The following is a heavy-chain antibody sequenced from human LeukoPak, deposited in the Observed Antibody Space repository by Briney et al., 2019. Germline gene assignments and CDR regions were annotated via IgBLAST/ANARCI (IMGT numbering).Heavy chain of an antibody. V-gene: IGHV3-21*01. CDR3: TRDVARISDY. CDR1: GFTFSSYS. D-gene: IGHD2-15*01. J-gene: IGHJ4*02. CDR2: ISSDSNYI. Sequence: GGSLRLSCAASGFTFSSYSMNWVRQTSGKGLEWVSAISSDSNYIYYADSVKGRFTISRGNAQNSLYLQMNSLRAEDTAVYYCTRDVARISDYWGQGALVTVSS.